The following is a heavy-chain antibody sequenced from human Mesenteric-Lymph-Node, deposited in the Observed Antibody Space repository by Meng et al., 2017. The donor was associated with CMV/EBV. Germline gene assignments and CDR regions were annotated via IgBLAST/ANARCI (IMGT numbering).Heavy chain of an antibody. D-gene: IGHD4-17*01. CDR3: TKGDHRGGDYVDAFDI. CDR1: GFTFSSYW. Sequence: LTGAASGFTFSSYWMSWVRQAPGKGLEWVSLISWDGGSTYYGDSVKGRFTISRDNSKNSLYLQMNSLRTEDTALYYCTKGDHRGGDYVDAFDIWGQGTMVTVSS. V-gene: IGHV3-43*01. CDR2: ISWDGGST. J-gene: IGHJ3*02.